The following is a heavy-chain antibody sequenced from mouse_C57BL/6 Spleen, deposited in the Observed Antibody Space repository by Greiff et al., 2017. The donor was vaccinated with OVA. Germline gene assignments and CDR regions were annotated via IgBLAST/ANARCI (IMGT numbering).Heavy chain of an antibody. V-gene: IGHV5-16*01. CDR2: INYDGSST. J-gene: IGHJ1*03. CDR3: ARDHYGSSPYWYCDV. Sequence: EVQRVESEGGLVQPGSSMKLSCTASGFTFSDYYMAWVRQVPEKGLEWVANINYDGSSTYYLDSLKSRFIISRDNAKNILYLQMSSLKSEDTATYYCARDHYGSSPYWYCDVWGTGTTVTVSS. D-gene: IGHD1-1*01. CDR1: GFTFSDYY.